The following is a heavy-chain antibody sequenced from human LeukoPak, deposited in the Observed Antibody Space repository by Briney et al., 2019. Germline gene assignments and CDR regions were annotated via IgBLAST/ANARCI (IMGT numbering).Heavy chain of an antibody. CDR3: AKEIRPNDC. D-gene: IGHD4-17*01. J-gene: IGHJ4*02. V-gene: IGHV3-23*01. Sequence: GGSLRLSCAASGFTFSSHGMSWVRQAPGRGLEWVSSISIGGDTTYSDSVKGRFTISRDNSKSTLYLQLDSLRAEDTAIYYCAKEIRPNDCWGQGTLVTVSS. CDR2: ISIGGDTT. CDR1: GFTFSSHG.